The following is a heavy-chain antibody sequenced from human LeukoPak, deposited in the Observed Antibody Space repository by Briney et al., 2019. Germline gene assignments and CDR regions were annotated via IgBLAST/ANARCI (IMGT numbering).Heavy chain of an antibody. CDR3: ARGTTGGKNYFDY. CDR1: GFSFITYS. D-gene: IGHD4-17*01. V-gene: IGHV3-48*01. Sequence: GGSLRLSCAASGFSFITYSMSWVRQAPGKGLEWVSYISASSDSIYYADSVRGRFTISRDNAKNSLYLHMSSLRADDTAVYYCARGTTGGKNYFDYWGQGSLVTVSS. J-gene: IGHJ4*02. CDR2: ISASSDSI.